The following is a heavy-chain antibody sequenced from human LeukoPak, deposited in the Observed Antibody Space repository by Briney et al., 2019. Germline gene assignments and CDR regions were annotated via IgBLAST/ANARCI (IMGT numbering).Heavy chain of an antibody. CDR3: AKDMGLRFLEWLLSFDY. V-gene: IGHV3-48*01. CDR2: ISSSSSTI. Sequence: PGGSLRLSCAASGFTFSSYSMNWVRQAPRKGLEWVSYISSSSSTIYYADSVKGRFTISRDNSKNTLYLQMNSLRAEDTAVYYCAKDMGLRFLEWLLSFDYWGQGTLVTVSS. D-gene: IGHD3-3*01. CDR1: GFTFSSYS. J-gene: IGHJ4*02.